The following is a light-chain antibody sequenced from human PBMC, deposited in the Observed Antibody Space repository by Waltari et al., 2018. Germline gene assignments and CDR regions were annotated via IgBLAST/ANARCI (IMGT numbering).Light chain of an antibody. Sequence: QSVLTQPPSVSGAPGQRVTISCTGSTSNIGTDYDVHWYQHLPGAAPKLLIYGNTNRPSGVPDRFSASKSAASASLAITGLQPEDEALDYCQSYDTALRGVIFGGGTRLTVL. V-gene: IGLV1-40*01. J-gene: IGLJ2*01. CDR1: TSNIGTDYD. CDR3: QSYDTALRGVI. CDR2: GNT.